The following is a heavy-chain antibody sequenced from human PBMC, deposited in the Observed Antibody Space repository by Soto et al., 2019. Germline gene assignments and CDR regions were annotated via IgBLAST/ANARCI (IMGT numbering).Heavy chain of an antibody. Sequence: SETLSLTYTVSGCSISSTTYYRELTRQYTGVSPAFIGSIYYSGRTYSTPSLKSRVTISVDTSKNQFSLKLSSVTAADTAVYYCASLLYYDFWSGYFSGGRLDYWGQGTLVTVSS. D-gene: IGHD3-3*01. CDR3: ASLLYYDFWSGYFSGGRLDY. CDR1: GCSISSTTYY. CDR2: IYYSGRT. V-gene: IGHV4-39*01. J-gene: IGHJ4*02.